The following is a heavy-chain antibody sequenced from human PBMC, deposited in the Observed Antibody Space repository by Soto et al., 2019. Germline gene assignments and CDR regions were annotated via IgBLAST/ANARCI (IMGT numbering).Heavy chain of an antibody. CDR2: INHSGST. CDR3: ARGIYGSGSYCFDY. Sequence: SETLSLTCAVYGGSFSGYYWSWIRQPPGKGLEWIGEINHSGSTNYNPSLKSRVTISVDTSKNQFSLKLSSVTAADTAVYYCARGIYGSGSYCFDYWGQGTLVTVSS. D-gene: IGHD3-10*01. V-gene: IGHV4-34*01. J-gene: IGHJ4*02. CDR1: GGSFSGYY.